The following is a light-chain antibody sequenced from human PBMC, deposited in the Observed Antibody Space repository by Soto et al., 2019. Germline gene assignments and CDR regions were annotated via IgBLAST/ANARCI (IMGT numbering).Light chain of an antibody. CDR2: KAS. J-gene: IGKJ1*01. CDR1: QDITSY. Sequence: IQLTHSPSSLSASLGDSVTITCRASQDITSYLAWYQQKPGKAPKLLIYKASSLESGVPSRFSGSGSGTEFTLTISSLQPDDFATYYCQQYNSYSRTFGQGTKVDIK. CDR3: QQYNSYSRT. V-gene: IGKV1-5*03.